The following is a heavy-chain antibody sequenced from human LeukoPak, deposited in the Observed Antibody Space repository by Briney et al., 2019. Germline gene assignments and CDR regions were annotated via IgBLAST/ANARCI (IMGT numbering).Heavy chain of an antibody. V-gene: IGHV5-51*01. Sequence: GESLKTSCKGSGYSFTSYWIGWVRQMPGKGLEWMGIIYPGDSDTRYRPSFQGQVTLSADTSLSTAYLQWSSLKASDTAMYYCARCYDSSGYYYGQINYFDYWGQGTLVTVSS. CDR3: ARCYDSSGYYYGQINYFDY. CDR1: GYSFTSYW. CDR2: IYPGDSDT. D-gene: IGHD3-22*01. J-gene: IGHJ4*02.